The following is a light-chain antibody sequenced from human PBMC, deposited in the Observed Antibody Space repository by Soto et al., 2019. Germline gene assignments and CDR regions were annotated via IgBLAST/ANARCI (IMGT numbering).Light chain of an antibody. V-gene: IGLV2-8*01. CDR3: SSCAGSNNFPNV. CDR2: EIN. J-gene: IGLJ1*01. Sequence: QSALTQPPSASGSPGQSVTISCTGTSSDVGAYDYVSWYQQHPGKAPKLMIYEINKRPSGVPDRFSGSKSGNTASLTVSGLQAEDEADYYCSSCAGSNNFPNVFGTGTKGTVL. CDR1: SSDVGAYDY.